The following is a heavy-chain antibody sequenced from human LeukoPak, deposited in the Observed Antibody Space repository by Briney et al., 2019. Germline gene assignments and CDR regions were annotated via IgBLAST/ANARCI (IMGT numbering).Heavy chain of an antibody. J-gene: IGHJ4*02. CDR3: ARDPGYCSGGSCYFDY. D-gene: IGHD2-15*01. CDR1: GFTFSSYW. Sequence: GGSLRLSCAASGFTFSSYWMSWVRQAPGKGLEWVANIKQDGSEKYYVDSVKGRFTISRDNAKNSLYLQMNSLRVEDTAVYYCARDPGYCSGGSCYFDYWGQGTLVTVSS. V-gene: IGHV3-7*01. CDR2: IKQDGSEK.